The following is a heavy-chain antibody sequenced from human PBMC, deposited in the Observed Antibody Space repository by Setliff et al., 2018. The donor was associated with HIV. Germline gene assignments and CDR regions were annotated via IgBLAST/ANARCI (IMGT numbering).Heavy chain of an antibody. D-gene: IGHD4-17*01. V-gene: IGHV5-51*01. J-gene: IGHJ4*02. CDR3: TRQGDFGQWGDY. Sequence: PGESLKISCKASGYSFANYWVGWVRQMPGKGLEWMGLIYPGDSETRYNPSFQGQVSISADKSINTAYLQWSSLKASDTAIYYCTRQGDFGQWGDYWGQGAQVTVSS. CDR2: IYPGDSET. CDR1: GYSFANYW.